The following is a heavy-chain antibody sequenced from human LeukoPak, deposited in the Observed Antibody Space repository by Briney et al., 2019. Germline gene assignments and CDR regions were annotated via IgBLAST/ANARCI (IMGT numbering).Heavy chain of an antibody. CDR2: INHSGST. D-gene: IGHD3-3*01. CDR3: ARAVSGYFGNWFDP. CDR1: GGSFSGYY. V-gene: IGHV4-34*01. J-gene: IGHJ5*02. Sequence: PSETLSLTCAVYGGSFSGYYWSWIRQPPGKGLEWLGEINHSGSTNYNPSLKSRVTISVDTSKNQFSLKLSSVTAADTAVYYCARAVSGYFGNWFDPWGQGTLVTVSS.